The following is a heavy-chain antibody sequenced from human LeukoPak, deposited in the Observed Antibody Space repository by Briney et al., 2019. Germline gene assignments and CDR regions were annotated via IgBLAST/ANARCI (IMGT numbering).Heavy chain of an antibody. CDR3: ARGITGIDGFWFDP. CDR1: GYTFTGYY. V-gene: IGHV1-2*02. J-gene: IGHJ5*02. CDR2: INPNSGGT. Sequence: ASVTVSCKASGYTFTGYYMHWVRQAPGQGLEWMGWINPNSGGTNYAQKFQGRVTMTRDTSISTAYMELSRLRSDDTAAYYCARGITGIDGFWFDPWGQGTLVTVSS. D-gene: IGHD1-20*01.